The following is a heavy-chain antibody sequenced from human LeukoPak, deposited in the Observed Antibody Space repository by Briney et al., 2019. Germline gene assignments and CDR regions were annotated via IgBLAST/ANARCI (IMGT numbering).Heavy chain of an antibody. CDR3: ARATLRGDPFDF. J-gene: IGHJ4*02. CDR1: GDSLNSGNYY. D-gene: IGHD2-21*02. CDR2: IFTSGNT. Sequence: SETLSLTCTVSGDSLNSGNYYWTWIRQHPGKGLEWIGYIFTSGNTYYNPSLKGRLLTSVDTPKSQFSLRLTSVTAADTAVYYCARATLRGDPFDFWGQGIQVTVSS. V-gene: IGHV4-31*03.